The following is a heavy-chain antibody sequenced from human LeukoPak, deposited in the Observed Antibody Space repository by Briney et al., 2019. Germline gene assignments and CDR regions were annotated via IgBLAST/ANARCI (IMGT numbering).Heavy chain of an antibody. CDR1: GFTFSSYA. Sequence: GGSLRLSCAASGFTFSSYAMHWVRQAPGKGLEWVAVISYDGSNKYYADSVKGRFTISRDNSKNTLYLQMNSLRAEDTAVYYCAKDLSSGWTSGGMDVWGQGTTVTVSS. CDR2: ISYDGSNK. CDR3: AKDLSSGWTSGGMDV. D-gene: IGHD6-19*01. V-gene: IGHV3-30-3*01. J-gene: IGHJ6*02.